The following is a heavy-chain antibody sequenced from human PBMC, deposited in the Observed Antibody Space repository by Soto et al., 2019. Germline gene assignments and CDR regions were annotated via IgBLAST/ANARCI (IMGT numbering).Heavy chain of an antibody. V-gene: IGHV4-59*01. CDR3: ARSGVTIFGVVIGTSYGMDV. CDR1: GGSISSYY. Sequence: SETLSLTCTVSGGSISSYYWSWIRQPPGKGLEWIGYIYYSGSTNYNPSLKSRVTISVDTPKNQFSLKLSSVTAADTAVYYCARSGVTIFGVVIGTSYGMDVWGQGTTVTVSS. CDR2: IYYSGST. J-gene: IGHJ6*02. D-gene: IGHD3-3*01.